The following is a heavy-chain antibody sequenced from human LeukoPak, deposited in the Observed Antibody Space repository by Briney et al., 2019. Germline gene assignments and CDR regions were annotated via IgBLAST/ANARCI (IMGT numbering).Heavy chain of an antibody. D-gene: IGHD4-23*01. CDR3: ARGWIAETTVVTPYNY. J-gene: IGHJ4*02. CDR1: GGTFSNYA. Sequence: GASVKVSCEASGGTFSNYAVNWVRQAPGQGLEWMGGIIPIFGTEHYAQKFQGRVTITADESTSTAYMQLSSLRSEDTAVYYCARGWIAETTVVTPYNYWGQGTLVTVSS. CDR2: IIPIFGTE. V-gene: IGHV1-69*13.